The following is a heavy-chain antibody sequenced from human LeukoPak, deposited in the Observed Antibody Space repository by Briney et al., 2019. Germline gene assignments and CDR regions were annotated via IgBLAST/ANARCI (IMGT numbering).Heavy chain of an antibody. V-gene: IGHV4-34*01. CDR2: INHSGST. CDR1: GGSFSGYY. J-gene: IGHJ6*03. Sequence: SETLSLTCAVYGGSFSGYYWSWIRQPPGKGLEWIGKINHSGSTNYNPSLKSRVTISVDTSKNQFSLKLSSVTAADTAVYYCARGPARSGRPSYYMDVWGKGTTVTVSS. CDR3: ARGPARSGRPSYYMDV. D-gene: IGHD3-10*01.